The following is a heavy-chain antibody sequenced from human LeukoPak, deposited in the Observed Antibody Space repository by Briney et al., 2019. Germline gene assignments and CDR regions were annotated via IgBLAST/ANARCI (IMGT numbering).Heavy chain of an antibody. CDR3: AELGITMIGGV. CDR1: GFTFSSYE. CDR2: ISSSGSTL. J-gene: IGHJ6*04. V-gene: IGHV3-48*03. Sequence: GGSLRLSCAASGFTFSSYEMNWVRQAPGKGLEWVSSISSSGSTLSYAAAVKGRFTVSSDNAKHPLYLQMDSLRADDTVVYYCAELGITMIGGVWGKGTTVTISS. D-gene: IGHD3-10*02.